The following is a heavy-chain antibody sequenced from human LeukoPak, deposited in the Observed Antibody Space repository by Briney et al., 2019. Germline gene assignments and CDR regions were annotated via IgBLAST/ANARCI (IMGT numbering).Heavy chain of an antibody. D-gene: IGHD3-10*01. Sequence: PGGSLRLSCAASGFSFSTYAMHWVRQAPGKGLEWVALIWHDASHTFYADSVKGRFTISRDNSKNTVYLQMNSLGGEDTAVYYCAREIFGSGSYLDYWGQGTLVTVSS. J-gene: IGHJ4*02. CDR2: IWHDASHT. CDR1: GFSFSTYA. CDR3: AREIFGSGSYLDY. V-gene: IGHV3-33*01.